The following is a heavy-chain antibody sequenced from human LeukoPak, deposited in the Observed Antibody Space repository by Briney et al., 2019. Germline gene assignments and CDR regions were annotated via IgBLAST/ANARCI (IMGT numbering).Heavy chain of an antibody. Sequence: PGGSLRLSCAASGFTFSSYSMNWVRQAPGKGLEWVSSISSSSSYIYYADSVKGRFTISRDNAKNSLYLQMNSLRAEDTAVYYCAKDDINYGSGSYLFYFDYWGQGTLVTVSS. CDR3: AKDDINYGSGSYLFYFDY. V-gene: IGHV3-21*04. J-gene: IGHJ4*02. CDR1: GFTFSSYS. CDR2: ISSSSSYI. D-gene: IGHD3-10*01.